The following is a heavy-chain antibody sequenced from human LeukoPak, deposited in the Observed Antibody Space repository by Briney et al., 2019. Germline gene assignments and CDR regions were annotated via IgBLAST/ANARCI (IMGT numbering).Heavy chain of an antibody. CDR3: AKAHPYYYDSSGYYYYYYMDV. D-gene: IGHD3-22*01. V-gene: IGHV3-23*01. CDR2: ISGSGGIT. CDR1: GFSFSSYG. J-gene: IGHJ6*03. Sequence: PGGSLRLSCAASGFSFSSYGMSWVRQAPGKGLEWVSVISGSGGITYYADSVKGRFTISRDNSKNTLYLQMNSLRAEDTAVYYCAKAHPYYYDSSGYYYYYYMDVWGQGTTVTVSS.